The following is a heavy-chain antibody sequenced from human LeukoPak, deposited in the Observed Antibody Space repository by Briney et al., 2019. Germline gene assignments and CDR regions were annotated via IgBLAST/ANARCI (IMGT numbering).Heavy chain of an antibody. J-gene: IGHJ3*02. CDR2: IYYSGST. CDR3: ARAPYCSSTSCYFTPRYAFDI. Sequence: SETLSLTCAVYGGSFSGYYWSWIRQPPGKGLEWIGYIYYSGSTNYNPSLKSRVTISVDTSENQFSLKLSSVTAADTAVYYCARAPYCSSTSCYFTPRYAFDIWGQGKMVTVSS. CDR1: GGSFSGYY. D-gene: IGHD2-2*01. V-gene: IGHV4-59*01.